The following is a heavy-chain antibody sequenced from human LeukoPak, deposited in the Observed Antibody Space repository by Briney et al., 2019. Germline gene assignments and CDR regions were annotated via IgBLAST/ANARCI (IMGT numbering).Heavy chain of an antibody. J-gene: IGHJ4*02. CDR1: GFTFSSYG. Sequence: PGRSLRLSCAASGFTFSSYGMHWVRQAPGKGLEWVAVISYDGSNKYYADSVKGRFTISRDNSKNTLYLQMNSLRAEDTAVYYCAKNLNGGHDFWSGYGIWDYWGQGTLVTVSS. CDR2: ISYDGSNK. CDR3: AKNLNGGHDFWSGYGIWDY. V-gene: IGHV3-30*18. D-gene: IGHD3-3*01.